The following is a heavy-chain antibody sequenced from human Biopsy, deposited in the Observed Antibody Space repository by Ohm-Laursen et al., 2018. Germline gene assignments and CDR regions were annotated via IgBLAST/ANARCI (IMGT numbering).Heavy chain of an antibody. D-gene: IGHD1-1*01. Sequence: ASVKVSCKVSGYAVTEFSMHWVRQAPGKGLEWMGGFAPENGKTIYAQKFQGRVTMTEDTSTDTAYMELNSLRSEDTAVYYCAADINVWNVNYWGQGTQVTVSS. CDR1: GYAVTEFS. V-gene: IGHV1-24*01. CDR3: AADINVWNVNY. CDR2: FAPENGKT. J-gene: IGHJ4*02.